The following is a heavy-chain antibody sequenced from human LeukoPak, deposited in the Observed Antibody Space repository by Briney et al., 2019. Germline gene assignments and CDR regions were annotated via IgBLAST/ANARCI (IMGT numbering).Heavy chain of an antibody. V-gene: IGHV3-66*01. CDR2: IYSGGNT. CDR3: ARGLYADYAFDY. J-gene: IGHJ4*02. Sequence: GGSLRLSCAASGFTSSTNYMSWVRQAPGKGLEWVSVIYSGGNTYYADSVKGRFTISRDNSKNTVYLQMNSLRAEDTAVYYCARGLYADYAFDYWGQGTLVTVSS. D-gene: IGHD4-17*01. CDR1: GFTSSTNY.